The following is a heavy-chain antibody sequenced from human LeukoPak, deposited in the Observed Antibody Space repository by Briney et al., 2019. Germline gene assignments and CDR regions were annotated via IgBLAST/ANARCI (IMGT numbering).Heavy chain of an antibody. CDR2: INWNGGST. CDR1: GFTFDNYG. V-gene: IGHV3-20*04. CDR3: ARDAHYYDSSGYYSRAFDI. J-gene: IGHJ3*02. Sequence: PGGSLRLSCAASGFTFDNYGMSWVRQAPGKGLEWVSGINWNGGSTGYADSVKGRFTISRDNAKNSLYLQMNSLRDEDTAVYYCARDAHYYDSSGYYSRAFDIWGQGTMVTVSS. D-gene: IGHD3-22*01.